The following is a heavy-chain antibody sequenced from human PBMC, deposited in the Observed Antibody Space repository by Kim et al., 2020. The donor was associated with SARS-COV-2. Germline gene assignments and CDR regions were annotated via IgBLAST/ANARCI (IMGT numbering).Heavy chain of an antibody. V-gene: IGHV3-13*04. CDR2: IGTAGDT. Sequence: GGSLRLSCAASGFTFSSYDMHWVRQATGKGLEWVSAIGTAGDTYYPGSVKGRFTISRENAKNSLYLQMNSLRAGDTAVYYCARGRRGYSYGYVLNTDFDYWGQGTLVTVSS. J-gene: IGHJ4*02. D-gene: IGHD5-18*01. CDR3: ARGRRGYSYGYVLNTDFDY. CDR1: GFTFSSYD.